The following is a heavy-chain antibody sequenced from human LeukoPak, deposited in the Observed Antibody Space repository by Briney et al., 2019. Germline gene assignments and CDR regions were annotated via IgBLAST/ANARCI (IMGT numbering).Heavy chain of an antibody. D-gene: IGHD1-26*01. CDR1: GDSVSGNSVA. CDR3: ARSAVATRGTAFDV. V-gene: IGHV6-1*01. J-gene: IGHJ3*01. Sequence: SQTLSLTCAISGDSVSGNSVAWHWSRQSPSRGLEWLGRTYYRSKWYNDYAASVKSRITINSDTSENHFSLQLNSVTPEDTAVYYCARSAVATRGTAFDVWGQGTMVTVSS. CDR2: TYYRSKWYN.